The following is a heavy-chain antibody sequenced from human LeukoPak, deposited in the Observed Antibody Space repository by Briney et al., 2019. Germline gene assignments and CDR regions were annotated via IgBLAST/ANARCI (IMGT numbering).Heavy chain of an antibody. D-gene: IGHD3-9*01. J-gene: IGHJ4*02. V-gene: IGHV3-21*01. CDR1: GFTFSSYS. Sequence: PGGSLRLSCAASGFTFSSYSMNWIRQAPGKGLEWVSSISSSSSYIYYADSVKGRFTISRDNAKNSLYLQMNSLRAEDTAVYYCARALNYDILTRDYWGQGTLVTVPS. CDR2: ISSSSSYI. CDR3: ARALNYDILTRDY.